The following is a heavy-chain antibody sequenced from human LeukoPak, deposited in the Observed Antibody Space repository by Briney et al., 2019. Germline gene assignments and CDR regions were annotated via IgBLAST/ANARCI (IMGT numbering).Heavy chain of an antibody. CDR1: GFTLSSYS. D-gene: IGHD3-22*01. Sequence: GGSLRLSCAASGFTLSSYSMNWVRQAPGKGLEWVSSISSSSSYIYYADSVKGRFIISRDNAKNSLYLQMNSLRAEDTALYYCARDPARYYDGSDYHQFDFWGQGTLVTVSS. V-gene: IGHV3-21*01. CDR3: ARDPARYYDGSDYHQFDF. CDR2: ISSSSSYI. J-gene: IGHJ4*02.